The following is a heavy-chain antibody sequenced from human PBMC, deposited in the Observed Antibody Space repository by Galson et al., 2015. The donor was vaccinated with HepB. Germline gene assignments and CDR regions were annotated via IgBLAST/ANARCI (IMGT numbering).Heavy chain of an antibody. J-gene: IGHJ4*02. CDR1: GESFTSVY. D-gene: IGHD1-1*01. V-gene: IGHV4-34*01. CDR2: ISYRGNT. Sequence: SETLSLTCAVYGESFTSVYWSWIRQPPGKGLEWIGEISYRGNTNYSPSLKSRVTISVDASKNQFSLNLRSVTAADTAVYYCGRGGIWTPAFWGQGTLVTVST. CDR3: GRGGIWTPAF.